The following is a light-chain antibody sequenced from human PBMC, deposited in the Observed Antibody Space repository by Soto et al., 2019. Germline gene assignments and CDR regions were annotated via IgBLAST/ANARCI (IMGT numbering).Light chain of an antibody. CDR1: SNDIGFYDF. J-gene: IGLJ1*01. CDR3: SSFAGSYSPYV. V-gene: IGLV2-8*01. Sequence: QSVLTQPPSASGSPGQSVTVSCTGTSNDIGFYDFGSWYQQHPGKAPKAIIYQVNKRPSGVPDRFSGSKSANTASLTVSGLRPEDEADYFCSSFAGSYSPYVSLTGTKVIDL. CDR2: QVN.